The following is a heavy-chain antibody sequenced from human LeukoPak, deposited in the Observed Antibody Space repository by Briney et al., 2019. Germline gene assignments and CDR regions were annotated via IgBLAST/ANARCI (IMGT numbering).Heavy chain of an antibody. V-gene: IGHV4-39*01. Sequence: SETLSLTCTVSGGSISSSSYYWGWIRQPPGKGLEWIGSIYYSGSTYYNPSLKSRVTISVDTSKNRFSLKLSSVTAADTAVYYCARATGYCSSTSCNNWFDPWGQGTLVTVSS. J-gene: IGHJ5*02. CDR2: IYYSGST. CDR3: ARATGYCSSTSCNNWFDP. CDR1: GGSISSSSYY. D-gene: IGHD2-2*01.